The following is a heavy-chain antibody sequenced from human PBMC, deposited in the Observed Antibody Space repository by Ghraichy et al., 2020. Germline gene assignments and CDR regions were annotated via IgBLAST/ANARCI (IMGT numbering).Heavy chain of an antibody. Sequence: SETLSLTYTVSGTSVRTYFWTWIRQPPGQGLEWIGDIFYSGSTNYNPSLKSRVTISVDASNNQFSLNVSSVTAADTAVYYCARMGGYKAPLWYWGQGTLVAVSA. V-gene: IGHV4-59*02. D-gene: IGHD3-10*01. J-gene: IGHJ4*02. CDR3: ARMGGYKAPLWY. CDR2: IFYSGST. CDR1: GTSVRTYF.